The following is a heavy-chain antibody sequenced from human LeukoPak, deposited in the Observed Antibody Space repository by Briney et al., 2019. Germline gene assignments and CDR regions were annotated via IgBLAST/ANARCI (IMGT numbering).Heavy chain of an antibody. CDR2: IYYSGST. CDR1: GDSISSSSYY. J-gene: IGHJ4*02. D-gene: IGHD6-13*01. V-gene: IGHV4-39*01. CDR3: ARHRPPPIAAAGPHADFDY. Sequence: SETLSLTCTVSGDSISSSSYYWGWIRQPPGKGLEWIGSIYYSGSTYYNPSLKSRVTISVDTSKNQFSLKLSSVTAADTAVYYCARHRPPPIAAAGPHADFDYWGQGTLVTVSS.